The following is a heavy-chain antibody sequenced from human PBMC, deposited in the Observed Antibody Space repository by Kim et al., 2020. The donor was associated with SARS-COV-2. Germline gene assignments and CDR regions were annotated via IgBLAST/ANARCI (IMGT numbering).Heavy chain of an antibody. CDR1: GFTVSNNY. CDR3: ARNLGGIGYLDY. D-gene: IGHD1-20*01. V-gene: IGHV3-53*01. CDR2: IYSGGST. J-gene: IGHJ4*02. Sequence: GGSLRLSCAASGFTVSNNYMSWVRQAPGKGLEWIAVIYSGGSTYYADSVEDRFTISRDTSNDTLYLQMSSLRAVDTAVYYCARNLGGIGYLDYWDQGTLV.